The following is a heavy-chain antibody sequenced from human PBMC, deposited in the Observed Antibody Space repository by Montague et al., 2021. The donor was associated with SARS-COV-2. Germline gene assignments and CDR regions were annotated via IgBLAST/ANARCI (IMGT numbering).Heavy chain of an antibody. V-gene: IGHV4-39*07. J-gene: IGHJ5*02. D-gene: IGHD3-10*01. CDR2: IYYSGST. CDR3: ARDLRRGFDP. Sequence: SETLSLTCTVSGGSISSSSYYWGWIRQPPGKGLVWIGSIYYSGSTYYNPSLKSRVTISVDTSKNQFSLKLSSVTAADTAVYYCARDLRRGFDPWGQGTLVTVSS. CDR1: GGSISSSSYY.